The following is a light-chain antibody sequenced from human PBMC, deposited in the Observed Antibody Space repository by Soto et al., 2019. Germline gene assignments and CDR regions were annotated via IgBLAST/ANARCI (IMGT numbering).Light chain of an antibody. Sequence: DIQMTQSPSTLSASVGDRVTITCRARKSIGDSLAWYQQKPGKAPYLLISDVSSLERGVPSRFSGSGSGTEFTLTISSMQPYDFATFYCQQYKGYSRTFGQGTKVEI. CDR3: QQYKGYSRT. V-gene: IGKV1-5*01. J-gene: IGKJ1*01. CDR2: DVS. CDR1: KSIGDS.